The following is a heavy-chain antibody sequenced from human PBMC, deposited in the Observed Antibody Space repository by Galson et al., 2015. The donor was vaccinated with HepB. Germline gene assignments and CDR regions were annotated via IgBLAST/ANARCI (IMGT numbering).Heavy chain of an antibody. CDR3: ARGRVEEVVIIPGAVNHPRISYGWDV. D-gene: IGHD2-2*01. CDR2: FIPHLDRA. V-gene: IGHV1-69*10. Sequence: SVKVSCKASGSSVNSFTFSWVRQAPGQGLEWMGEFIPHLDRAKYTQQFQGRVTITADKSTATVFMDLRRVRSDDTAKYYCARGRVEEVVIIPGAVNHPRISYGWDVCRHATTFTVSS. J-gene: IGHJ6*02. CDR1: GSSVNSFT.